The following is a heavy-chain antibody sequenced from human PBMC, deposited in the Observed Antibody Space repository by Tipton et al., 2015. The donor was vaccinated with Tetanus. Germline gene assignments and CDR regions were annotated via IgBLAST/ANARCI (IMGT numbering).Heavy chain of an antibody. V-gene: IGHV4-59*01. CDR3: ARDHRLSASYAGWFDP. CDR1: GDSINPYY. D-gene: IGHD1-26*01. CDR2: VYSSGST. Sequence: TLSLTCTVSGDSINPYYWSWIRQPPGKGLEWIGNVYSSGSTYYNPSLKGRVTISVDTSTTQFSLRLNSVTAADTAIYYCARDHRLSASYAGWFDPWGQGTLVTVSS. J-gene: IGHJ5*02.